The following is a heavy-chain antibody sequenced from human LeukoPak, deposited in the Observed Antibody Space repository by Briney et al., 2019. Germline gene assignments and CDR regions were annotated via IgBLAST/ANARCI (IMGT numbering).Heavy chain of an antibody. J-gene: IGHJ4*02. Sequence: SETLSLTCAVYGGSFSGYYWSWIRQPPGKGLEWIGEINHSGSTNYNPSLKSRVTISADTSKNQFSLKLSSVTAADTAVYYCARDSSGYPPSRNFDYWGQGTLLIVSS. D-gene: IGHD3-22*01. V-gene: IGHV4-34*01. CDR1: GGSFSGYY. CDR2: INHSGST. CDR3: ARDSSGYPPSRNFDY.